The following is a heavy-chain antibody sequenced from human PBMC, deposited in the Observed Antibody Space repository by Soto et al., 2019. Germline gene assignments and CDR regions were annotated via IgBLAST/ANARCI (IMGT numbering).Heavy chain of an antibody. D-gene: IGHD3-3*01. J-gene: IGHJ5*02. V-gene: IGHV2-5*02. Sequence: QINLIESGPTLVKPTQTLTLTCTFSGFSLSTYGAAVGWVRQPPGRALEWLALIYWDGDKRYNASLGNRLPITKDTPMNQWVLTLTNVDPADTATYYCAHRATMTIFGLIIDNGIWFDPWGQGTRVIVSS. CDR1: GFSLSTYGAA. CDR3: AHRATMTIFGLIIDNGIWFDP. CDR2: IYWDGDK.